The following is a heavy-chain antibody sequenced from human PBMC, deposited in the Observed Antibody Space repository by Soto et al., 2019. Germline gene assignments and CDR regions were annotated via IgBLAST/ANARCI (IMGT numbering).Heavy chain of an antibody. D-gene: IGHD6-19*01. J-gene: IGHJ4*02. Sequence: EVQLLEPGGGLVQPGGSLRLSCAASGFTFSSYAMNWVRQGPGKGLEWVSVISGSGGSTYYADSVKGRFTISRDNSKNTLYLQMNSLRAEDTAVYYCASRSSGWYFDYWGQGTLVTVSS. V-gene: IGHV3-23*01. CDR3: ASRSSGWYFDY. CDR2: ISGSGGST. CDR1: GFTFSSYA.